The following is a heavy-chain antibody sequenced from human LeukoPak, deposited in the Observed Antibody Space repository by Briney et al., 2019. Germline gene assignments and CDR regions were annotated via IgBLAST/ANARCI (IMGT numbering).Heavy chain of an antibody. D-gene: IGHD3-10*01. Sequence: XVXQXPGQXXXWMGIINPSGGSTSYAQKFQGRVTMTRDTSTSTVYMELSSLRSEDTAVYYCARDLGYYGSGIFDYWGQGTLVTVSS. CDR3: ARDLGYYGSGIFDY. V-gene: IGHV1-46*01. CDR2: INPSGGST. J-gene: IGHJ4*02.